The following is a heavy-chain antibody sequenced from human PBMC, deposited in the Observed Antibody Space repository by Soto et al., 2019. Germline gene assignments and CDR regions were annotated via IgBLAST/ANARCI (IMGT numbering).Heavy chain of an antibody. J-gene: IGHJ3*02. CDR1: GFTFSSYA. V-gene: IGHV3-23*01. CDR3: AKVGSGWYDAFDI. Sequence: EVQLLEAGGGLVQPGGSLRLSCAASGFTFSSYAMSWVRQAPGKGLEWVSAISGSGGSTYYADSVKGRFTISRDNSKNTLYLQMNSLRAEDTAVYYCAKVGSGWYDAFDIWGQGTMVTVSS. D-gene: IGHD6-19*01. CDR2: ISGSGGST.